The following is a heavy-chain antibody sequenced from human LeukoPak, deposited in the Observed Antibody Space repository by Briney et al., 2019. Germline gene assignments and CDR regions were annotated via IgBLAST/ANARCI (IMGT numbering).Heavy chain of an antibody. J-gene: IGHJ6*03. CDR1: GYSFTSYW. CDR2: IYPGDSDT. D-gene: IGHD1-7*01. V-gene: IGHV5-51*01. Sequence: GESLKISYKGSGYSFTSYWIGWVRQMPGKGLEWMGIIYPGDSDTRYSPSFQGQVTISADKSISTAYLQWSSLKASDTAMYYCARHPRGITGTTLNYYYMDVWGKGTTVTVSS. CDR3: ARHPRGITGTTLNYYYMDV.